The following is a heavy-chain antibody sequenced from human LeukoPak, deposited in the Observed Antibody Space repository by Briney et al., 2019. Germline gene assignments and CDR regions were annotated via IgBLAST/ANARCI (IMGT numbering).Heavy chain of an antibody. CDR1: GGTFSGYA. D-gene: IGHD3-22*01. Sequence: GASVKVSCKASGGTFSGYAISWVRQAPGQGLEWMGGIIPIFGTANYAQKFQGRVTITADESTSTAYMELSSLRSEDTAVYYCARGMIVVVINPDAFDIWGQGTMVTVSS. CDR2: IIPIFGTA. J-gene: IGHJ3*02. CDR3: ARGMIVVVINPDAFDI. V-gene: IGHV1-69*13.